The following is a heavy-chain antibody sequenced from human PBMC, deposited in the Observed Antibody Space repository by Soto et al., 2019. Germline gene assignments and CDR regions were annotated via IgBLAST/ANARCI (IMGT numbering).Heavy chain of an antibody. CDR1: GFTFSSYV. D-gene: IGHD6-13*01. Sequence: GGSLRLSCASSGFTFSSYVMSLVRQAPGKGLEWVSSISGGGGTTYYADSVKGRFTISRDNSKKTLYLLMNSLRAEDTAVYYCAKESSSSSLSPIAQFDYWGQGTLVTVSS. CDR3: AKESSSSSLSPIAQFDY. V-gene: IGHV3-23*01. CDR2: ISGGGGTT. J-gene: IGHJ4*02.